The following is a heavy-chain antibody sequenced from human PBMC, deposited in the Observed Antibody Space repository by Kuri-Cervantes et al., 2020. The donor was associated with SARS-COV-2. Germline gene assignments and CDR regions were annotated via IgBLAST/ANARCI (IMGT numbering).Heavy chain of an antibody. CDR2: IYPGDSDT. CDR1: GYSFTSYW. CDR3: ASTGLYGDPGFDY. Sequence: KVSCKGSGYSFTSYWIGWVRQMPGKGLEWMGTIYPGDSDTRYSPSFQGQVTISADESISTAYLQWSSLKASNTAMYYCASTGLYGDPGFDYWGQGTLVTVSS. V-gene: IGHV5-51*01. D-gene: IGHD4-17*01. J-gene: IGHJ4*02.